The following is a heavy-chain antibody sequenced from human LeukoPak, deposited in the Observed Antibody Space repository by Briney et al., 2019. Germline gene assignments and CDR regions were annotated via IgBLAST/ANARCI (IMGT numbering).Heavy chain of an antibody. CDR3: GEKPAHFAWAPPPPPPYNWFDP. CDR2: IYTSGST. J-gene: IGHJ5*02. D-gene: IGHD3-9*01. V-gene: IGHV4-4*07. Sequence: SETLSLTCTVSGGSISSYYWSWIRQPAGKGLEWIGRIYTSGSTNYNPSLKSRVTMSVDTSKNQFSLKLSSVTAADTALYYCGEKPAHFAWAPPPPPPYNWFDPWGQGTLVTVSS. CDR1: GGSISSYY.